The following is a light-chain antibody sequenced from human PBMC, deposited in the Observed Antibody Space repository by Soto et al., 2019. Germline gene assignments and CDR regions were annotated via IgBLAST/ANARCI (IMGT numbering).Light chain of an antibody. CDR1: SSNIGSNT. CDR3: AAWDDSLNGRYV. CDR2: SNN. Sequence: QFVLASPPSTSWTPGERVTISCSGSSSNIGSNTVNWYQQLPGTAPKLLIYSNNQRPSGVPDRFSGSKSGTSASLAISGLQSEDEADYYCAAWDDSLNGRYVFGTGTKVTVL. V-gene: IGLV1-44*01. J-gene: IGLJ1*01.